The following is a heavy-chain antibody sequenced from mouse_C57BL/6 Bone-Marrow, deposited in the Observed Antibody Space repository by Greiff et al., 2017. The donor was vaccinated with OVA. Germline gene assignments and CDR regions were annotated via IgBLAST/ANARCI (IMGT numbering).Heavy chain of an antibody. CDR3: AREDDGYPWFAY. D-gene: IGHD2-3*01. CDR2: IDPSDSYT. J-gene: IGHJ3*01. V-gene: IGHV1-69*01. CDR1: GYTFTSYW. Sequence: QVQLQQSGAELVMPGASVKLSCKASGYTFTSYWMHWVKQRPGQGLEWIGEIDPSDSYTNYNQKFKGKSTLTVDKSSSTAYMQLSSLTSEDSEVYYCAREDDGYPWFAYWGQGTLVTVSA.